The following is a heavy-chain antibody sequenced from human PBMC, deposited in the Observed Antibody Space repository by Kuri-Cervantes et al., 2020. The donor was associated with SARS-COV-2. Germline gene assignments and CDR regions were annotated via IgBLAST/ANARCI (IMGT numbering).Heavy chain of an antibody. CDR1: GYTFSDSY. V-gene: IGHV1-2*02. J-gene: IGHJ4*02. CDR2: IAPNSGGT. D-gene: IGHD3-3*01. CDR3: ARGPLGSYDFWSGYYHNYDY. Sequence: ASVKVSCKASGYTFSDSYIHWVRQAPGQGLEWMGWIAPNSGGTKYAQKFQGRVTMTRDTSTSSVYMELTRLRSDDTAVYYCARGPLGSYDFWSGYYHNYDYWGQGTLVTVSS.